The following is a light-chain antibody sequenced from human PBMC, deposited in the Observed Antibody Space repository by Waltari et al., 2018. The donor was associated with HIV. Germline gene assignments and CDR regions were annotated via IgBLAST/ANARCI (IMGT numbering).Light chain of an antibody. CDR1: QGVSKN. J-gene: IGKJ4*01. CDR3: QQYHDWPPLT. V-gene: IGKV1-16*02. CDR2: AAS. Sequence: DIQMTQSPSSLSASIGDRVTITCRASQGVSKNLAWLQQKPGKAPKSLIYAASSLHSGVPSKFSGSGSGTDFTLSISSLQSEDFAVYYCQQYHDWPPLTFGGGTKVEI.